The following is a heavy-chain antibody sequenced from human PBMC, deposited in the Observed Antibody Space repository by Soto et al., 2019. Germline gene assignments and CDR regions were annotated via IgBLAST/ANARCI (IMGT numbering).Heavy chain of an antibody. Sequence: QVQLQESGPGLVKSSETLSLTCTVSGASSSSYYWSWIRQPPGKGLEWIGYMNDFGRTIYNPSLMSRVTISLDTSKNQFSLKLTSVIAADTVVYYCARSFCLYAVRCNWFDPWGQGILVTVSS. V-gene: IGHV4-59*01. CDR1: GASSSSYY. CDR3: ARSFCLYAVRCNWFDP. J-gene: IGHJ5*02. CDR2: MNDFGRT. D-gene: IGHD2-8*01.